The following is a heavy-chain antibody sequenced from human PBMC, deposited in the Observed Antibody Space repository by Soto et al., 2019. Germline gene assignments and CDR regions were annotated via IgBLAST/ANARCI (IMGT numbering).Heavy chain of an antibody. V-gene: IGHV4-39*01. CDR1: GGSISSSSYY. D-gene: IGHD2-21*01. Sequence: QLQLQESGPGLVKPSETLSLTCTVSGGSISSSSYYWGWIRQPPGKGLEWIGSIYYSGSTYYNPSLKSRVTISVDTSKNQFSLKLSSVTAADTAVYYCARHPYSNSALDVWGQGTTVTVSS. CDR3: ARHPYSNSALDV. CDR2: IYYSGST. J-gene: IGHJ6*02.